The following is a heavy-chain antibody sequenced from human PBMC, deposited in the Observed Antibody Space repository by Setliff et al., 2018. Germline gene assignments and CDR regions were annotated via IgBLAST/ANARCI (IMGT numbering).Heavy chain of an antibody. CDR2: ITGSGAGT. CDR1: GFTFSSYA. J-gene: IGHJ6*03. V-gene: IGHV3-23*01. D-gene: IGHD3-22*01. Sequence: GGSLRLSCVASGFTFSSYAMNWVRQAPGKGLEWVSGITGSGAGTYYADSVEGRFTISRDNSDNTLYLEMISPRAEDTAVYYCAKGGGGNYDSSAIGYYYYYYYMDVWGKGTTVTVSS. CDR3: AKGGGGNYDSSAIGYYYYYYYMDV.